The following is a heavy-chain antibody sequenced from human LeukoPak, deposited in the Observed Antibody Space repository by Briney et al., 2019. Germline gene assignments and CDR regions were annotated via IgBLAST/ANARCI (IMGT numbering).Heavy chain of an antibody. J-gene: IGHJ4*02. D-gene: IGHD3-16*02. CDR2: ISAYNGNT. V-gene: IGHV1-18*01. Sequence: GASVTVSCKASVYTFTSYGISWVRQAPGQGLEWMGWISAYNGNTNYAQKLQGRVTMTTDTSTSTAYMELRSLRSDDTAVYYCARVHHYDYVWGSYRYTDEVDYWGQGTLVTVSS. CDR3: ARVHHYDYVWGSYRYTDEVDY. CDR1: VYTFTSYG.